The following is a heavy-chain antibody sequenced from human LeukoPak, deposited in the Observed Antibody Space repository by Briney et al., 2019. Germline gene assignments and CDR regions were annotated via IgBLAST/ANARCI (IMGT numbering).Heavy chain of an antibody. D-gene: IGHD2-15*01. Sequence: GGSLRLSCAASGFTFSSYSMNWVRQAPGKGLEWVSSISSSSSYIYYADSVKGRFTISRDNAKNSLYLQMNSLRAEDTAVYYCARDLTARYCSGGSCWTTDDYWGQGTLVTVSS. V-gene: IGHV3-21*01. J-gene: IGHJ4*02. CDR1: GFTFSSYS. CDR3: ARDLTARYCSGGSCWTTDDY. CDR2: ISSSSSYI.